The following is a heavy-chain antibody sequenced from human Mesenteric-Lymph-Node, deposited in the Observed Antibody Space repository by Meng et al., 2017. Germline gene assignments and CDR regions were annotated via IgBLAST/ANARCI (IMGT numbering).Heavy chain of an antibody. Sequence: GGSLRLSCEASGFTFSSYAMSWVRQTPGKGLEWVSAISALGTYTYYADSVKGRFTISRDDSKNTLYLQMNSLRAEDTAVYYCARGSWGIVVVPAAMPIIYWGQGMLVTVSS. J-gene: IGHJ4*02. CDR2: ISALGTYT. CDR3: ARGSWGIVVVPAAMPIIY. V-gene: IGHV3-23*01. CDR1: GFTFSSYA. D-gene: IGHD2-2*01.